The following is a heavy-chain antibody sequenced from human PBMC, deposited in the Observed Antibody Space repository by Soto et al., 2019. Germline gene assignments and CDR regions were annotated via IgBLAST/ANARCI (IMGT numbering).Heavy chain of an antibody. J-gene: IGHJ6*02. D-gene: IGHD1-26*01. CDR3: ARLGGAGQGGYYGMDV. V-gene: IGHV5-10-1*03. Sequence: EVQLVQSGAEVKKPGESLRISCKGSGYSFTNYWISWVRQMPGKGLEWMGRIDPSDSYTNYSPSFQGHVTISTDKSISTAYLQWSSLKASDTAIYYCARLGGAGQGGYYGMDVWGQGTTVTVSS. CDR1: GYSFTNYW. CDR2: IDPSDSYT.